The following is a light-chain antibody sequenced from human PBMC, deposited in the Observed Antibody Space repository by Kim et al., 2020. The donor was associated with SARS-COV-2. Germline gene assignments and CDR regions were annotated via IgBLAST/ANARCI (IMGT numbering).Light chain of an antibody. Sequence: DPASISCRSSHSLLHSNGRNYLDWYLQKPGQSPQLLVHLGSDRASGVPDRFSGSGSGTDFTLKISRVEAEDVGVYYCMQGLQLPPSFGQGTKLEI. J-gene: IGKJ2*03. CDR3: MQGLQLPPS. CDR1: HSLLHSNGRNY. V-gene: IGKV2-28*01. CDR2: LGS.